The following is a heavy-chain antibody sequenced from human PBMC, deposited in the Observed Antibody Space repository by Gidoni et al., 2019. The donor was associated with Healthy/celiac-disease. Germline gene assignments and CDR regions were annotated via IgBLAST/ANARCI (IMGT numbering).Heavy chain of an antibody. CDR1: GGTFSSYA. D-gene: IGHD5-12*01. Sequence: QVQLVQSGAEVKKPGSSVKVSCKASGGTFSSYAISWVRQAPGQGLEWMGGIIPIFGTANYAQKFQGRVTITADKSTSTAYMELSSLRSEDTAVYYCARDRGGYNYNLPRGYDYWGQGTLVTVSS. V-gene: IGHV1-69*06. J-gene: IGHJ4*02. CDR3: ARDRGGYNYNLPRGYDY. CDR2: IIPIFGTA.